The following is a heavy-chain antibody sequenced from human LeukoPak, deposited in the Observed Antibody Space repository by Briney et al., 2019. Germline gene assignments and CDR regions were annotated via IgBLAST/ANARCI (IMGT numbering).Heavy chain of an antibody. V-gene: IGHV4-39*07. CDR3: ARDHSSSTSGFDC. CDR2: IYYSGST. CDR1: GGSISGSSYY. D-gene: IGHD6-6*01. Sequence: PSETLSLTCTVSGGSISGSSYYWGWIRQPPGKGLEWIGSIYYSGSTYYNPSLKSRVTISVDTSKNQFSLKLSSVTAADTAVYYCARDHSSSTSGFDCWGQGTLVTVSS. J-gene: IGHJ4*02.